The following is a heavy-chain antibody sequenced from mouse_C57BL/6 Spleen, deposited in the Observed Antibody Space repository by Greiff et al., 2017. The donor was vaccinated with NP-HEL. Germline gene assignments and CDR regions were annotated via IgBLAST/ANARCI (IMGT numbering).Heavy chain of an antibody. CDR3: TRWGDHYYGDY. CDR2: IDPETGGT. D-gene: IGHD1-2*01. Sequence: QVQLKQSGAELVRPGASVTLSCKASGYTFTDYEMHWVKQTPVHGLEWIGAIDPETGGTAYNQKFKGKAILTADKSSSTAYMELRSLTSEDSAVYYCTRWGDHYYGDYWGQGTTLTVSS. J-gene: IGHJ2*01. CDR1: GYTFTDYE. V-gene: IGHV1-15*01.